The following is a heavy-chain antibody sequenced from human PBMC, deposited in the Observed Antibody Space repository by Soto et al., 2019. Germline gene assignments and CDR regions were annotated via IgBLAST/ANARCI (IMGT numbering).Heavy chain of an antibody. J-gene: IGHJ3*02. D-gene: IGHD1-26*01. CDR1: GINFSDHS. CDR2: ISGSGTTI. CDR3: ARDGRYKTPYDGFDI. Sequence: QAQVVESGGGLVKPGGSLRLSCATSGINFSDHSMAWIRLSPGKGLEWIAYISGSGTTIYYADSVRGRFTISRDNANDTLYLQMNSLRAEDTAVYYCARDGRYKTPYDGFDIWGQGTMVTVSS. V-gene: IGHV3-11*01.